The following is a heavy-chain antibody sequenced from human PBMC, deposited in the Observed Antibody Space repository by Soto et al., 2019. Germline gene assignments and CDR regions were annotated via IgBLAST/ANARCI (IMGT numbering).Heavy chain of an antibody. CDR3: ARTEYGTAYFDP. Sequence: SETLSLTCTVSGDSISSGSHYWSWIRQPPGKGLEWIGYIFYSGTAYYNPSLKSRLTISVDTSKNQFSLKLSSVTAADTAVYYCARTEYGTAYFDPWGQGSLVTVSS. D-gene: IGHD1-1*01. CDR2: IFYSGTA. J-gene: IGHJ5*02. CDR1: GDSISSGSHY. V-gene: IGHV4-30-4*01.